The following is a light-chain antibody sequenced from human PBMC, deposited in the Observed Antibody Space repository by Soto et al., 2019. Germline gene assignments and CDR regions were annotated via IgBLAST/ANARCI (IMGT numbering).Light chain of an antibody. CDR2: EVS. CDR3: SSYTRGSTLV. Sequence: QSALTQPASVSGSPGQSITISCTGTSSDVGGYNDVSWYQQHPDKAPKLMIYEVSNRPSGVSNRFSGSKSGNTASLTISGLQSEDEGNYYCSSYTRGSTLVFGGGTKLTVL. CDR1: SSDVGGYND. J-gene: IGLJ3*02. V-gene: IGLV2-14*01.